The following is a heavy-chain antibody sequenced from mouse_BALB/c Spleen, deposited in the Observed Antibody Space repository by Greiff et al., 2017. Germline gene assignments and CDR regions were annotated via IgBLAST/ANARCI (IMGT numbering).Heavy chain of an antibody. D-gene: IGHD1-1*02. J-gene: IGHJ4*01. CDR2: IYPGSGST. CDR3: ARDYAYAMDY. V-gene: IGHV1-55*01. Sequence: QVQLQQPGAELVKPGTSVKLSCKASGYNFTSYWINWVKLRPGQGLEWIGDIYPGSGSTNYNEKFKSKATLTVDTSSSTAYMQLSSLASEDSALYYCARDYAYAMDYWGQGTSVTVSS. CDR1: GYNFTSYW.